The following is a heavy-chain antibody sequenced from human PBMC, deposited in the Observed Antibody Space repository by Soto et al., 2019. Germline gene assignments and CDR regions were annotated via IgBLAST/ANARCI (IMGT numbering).Heavy chain of an antibody. J-gene: IGHJ5*02. CDR3: ARGYTGYCSGGTCYWFDP. CDR2: ISSSASHI. Sequence: EVQLVESGGGLVKPGGSLRLSCAASGFSFSSYSMNWVRQAPGKGLEWVSSISSSASHINYADSVKGRFTICRDNAKKSLYLQMNSLRAEDTAGYYCARGYTGYCSGGTCYWFDPWGQGTLVTVSS. V-gene: IGHV3-21*01. D-gene: IGHD2-15*01. CDR1: GFSFSSYS.